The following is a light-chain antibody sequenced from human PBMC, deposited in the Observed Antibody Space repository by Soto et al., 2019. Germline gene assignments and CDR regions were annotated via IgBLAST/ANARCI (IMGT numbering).Light chain of an antibody. CDR1: RSLGSN. J-gene: IGKJ3*01. V-gene: IGKV3-15*01. Sequence: EIVMTQSPATLSVSPGERATLSCKTSRSLGSNLAWYQQKPGQAPRLLIYGASTRATGTPARFSGSGSGTAFPLTISSLQSEDFAVYYCQQYNNWPPFTFGPGTKVVVK. CDR3: QQYNNWPPFT. CDR2: GAS.